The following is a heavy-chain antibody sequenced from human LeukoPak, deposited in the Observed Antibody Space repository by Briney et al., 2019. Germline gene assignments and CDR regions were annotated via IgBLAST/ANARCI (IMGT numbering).Heavy chain of an antibody. D-gene: IGHD6-19*01. CDR1: GFTVSSNY. CDR3: ARDLGNSGPDY. J-gene: IGHJ4*02. Sequence: GGSLRLSCAASGFTVSSNYMSWVRQAPGKGLEWVSVIYSGGSTYYADSVKGRFTISRDNSKNTLYLQMNGLRAEDTAVYYCARDLGNSGPDYWGQGTLVTVSS. V-gene: IGHV3-53*01. CDR2: IYSGGST.